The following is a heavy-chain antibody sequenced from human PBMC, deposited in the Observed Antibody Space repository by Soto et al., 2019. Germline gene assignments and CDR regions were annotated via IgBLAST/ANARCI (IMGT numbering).Heavy chain of an antibody. Sequence: DLEQSGADVRKPGSSVRVSCKASGGTADRFAISWVRQAPGEGLEWMGGITPLFRTPHYAQKFQGRVNITADGSSNATYMDLGSLTFDDTAVYYCAWQSRDTPMVPFSHWGQGTLVTVSS. V-gene: IGHV1-69*01. J-gene: IGHJ4*02. D-gene: IGHD2-15*01. CDR3: AWQSRDTPMVPFSH. CDR2: ITPLFRTP. CDR1: GGTADRFA.